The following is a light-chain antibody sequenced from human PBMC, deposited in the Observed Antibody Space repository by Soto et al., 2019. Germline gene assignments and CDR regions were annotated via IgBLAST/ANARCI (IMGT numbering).Light chain of an antibody. V-gene: IGKV3-11*01. J-gene: IGKJ5*01. CDR2: DAS. Sequence: EIVMTQSPATLSVSPGESATLSCRASQRISRNLAWYQQKPGQAPRLLIYDASNRATGIPARFSGSGSGTDFTLTISSLEPEDFAVYYCQQRSNWPLGITFGQGTRLEIK. CDR3: QQRSNWPLGIT. CDR1: QRISRN.